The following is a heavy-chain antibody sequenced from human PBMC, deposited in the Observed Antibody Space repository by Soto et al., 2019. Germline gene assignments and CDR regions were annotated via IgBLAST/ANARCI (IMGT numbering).Heavy chain of an antibody. CDR3: ARGRSSSWYRGEGNWFDP. J-gene: IGHJ5*02. CDR1: GDSVSSNSAA. D-gene: IGHD6-13*01. V-gene: IGHV6-1*01. CDR2: TYYRSKWYN. Sequence: QVQLQQSGPGLVKPSQTLSLTCAISGDSVSSNSAAWNWIRQSPSRGLEWLGRTYYRSKWYNDYALFXKSRITINPDXXKXQSXLQLNSVTPEDTAVYYCARGRSSSWYRGEGNWFDPWGQGTLVTVSS.